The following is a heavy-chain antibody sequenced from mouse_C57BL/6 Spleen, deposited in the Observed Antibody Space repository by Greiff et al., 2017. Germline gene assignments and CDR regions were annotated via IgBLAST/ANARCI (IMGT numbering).Heavy chain of an antibody. CDR3: TRDLGRGRYFDV. Sequence: EVQLVESGEGLVKPGGSLKLSCAASGFTFSSYAMSWVRQTPEKRLEWVAYISSGGDYIYYADTVKGRFTISRDNARNTLYLQMSSLKSEDTAMYYCTRDLGRGRYFDVWGTGTTVTVSS. CDR2: ISSGGDYI. V-gene: IGHV5-9-1*02. CDR1: GFTFSSYA. J-gene: IGHJ1*03. D-gene: IGHD6-1*01.